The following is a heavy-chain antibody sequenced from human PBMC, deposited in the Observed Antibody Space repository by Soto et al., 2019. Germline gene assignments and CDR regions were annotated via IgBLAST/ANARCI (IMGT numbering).Heavy chain of an antibody. Sequence: QVQLVQSGAEVKKPGASVKVSCKASGYTFTSYGISWVRQAPGQGLEWMGWISAYNGNTNYAQKLQGRVTMTTHTSRSTADLELRSLRLDDTAVYYCARDGAGVTMVRGVTDYWGQGTLVTVSS. V-gene: IGHV1-18*01. CDR3: ARDGAGVTMVRGVTDY. J-gene: IGHJ4*02. D-gene: IGHD3-10*01. CDR1: GYTFTSYG. CDR2: ISAYNGNT.